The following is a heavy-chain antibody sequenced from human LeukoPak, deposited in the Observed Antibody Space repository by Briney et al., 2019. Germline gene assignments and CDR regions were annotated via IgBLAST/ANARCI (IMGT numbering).Heavy chain of an antibody. V-gene: IGHV4-59*08. CDR1: GGSISSYY. D-gene: IGHD6-19*01. Sequence: SETLSLTCTVSGGSISSYYWSWIRQPPGKGLEWIGYIYYSGSGSTNYNPSLKSRVSISVDTPKNHFSLKLSSVTAADTAVYYCARLREDAVAGPNFDYWGQGTLVTVSS. CDR3: ARLREDAVAGPNFDY. J-gene: IGHJ4*02. CDR2: IYYSGSGST.